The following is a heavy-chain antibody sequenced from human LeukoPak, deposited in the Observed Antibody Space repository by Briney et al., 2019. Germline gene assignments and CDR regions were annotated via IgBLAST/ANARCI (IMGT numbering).Heavy chain of an antibody. J-gene: IGHJ4*02. Sequence: GGSLRLSCAASGFTFSSYAMRWVRQAPGKGLEWVSVISGSGGSTYYADSVKGRFTISRDNSKSTLYLQMNSLRAEDTAVYYCAKDVEGYCSSTSCLTYFDYWGQGTLVTVSS. V-gene: IGHV3-23*01. CDR3: AKDVEGYCSSTSCLTYFDY. D-gene: IGHD2-2*01. CDR2: ISGSGGST. CDR1: GFTFSSYA.